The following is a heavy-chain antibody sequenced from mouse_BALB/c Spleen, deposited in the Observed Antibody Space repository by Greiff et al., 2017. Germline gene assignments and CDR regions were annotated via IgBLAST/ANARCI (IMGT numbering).Heavy chain of an antibody. CDR2: ISSGGSYT. D-gene: IGHD3-2*02. CDR1: GFTFSSYA. CDR3: ARRGYGDYYALDY. V-gene: IGHV5-9-3*01. Sequence: EVHLVESGGGLVKPGGSLKLSCAASGFTFSSYAMSWVRQTPEKRLEWVATISSGGSYTYYTDSVKGRFTITRDNAKNTLYLQMSSLRSEDTAMYYCARRGYGDYYALDYWGQGTSVTVSA. J-gene: IGHJ4*01.